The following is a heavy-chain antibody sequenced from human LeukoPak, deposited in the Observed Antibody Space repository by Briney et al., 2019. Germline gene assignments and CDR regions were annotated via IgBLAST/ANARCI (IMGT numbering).Heavy chain of an antibody. CDR1: GGTFSSYA. V-gene: IGHV1-18*01. CDR3: AHLNYDILTGYPGAFDI. CDR2: ISAYNGNT. Sequence: WASVKVSCKASGGTFSSYAISWVRQAPGQGLEWMGWISAYNGNTNYAQKLQGRVTMTTDTSTSTAYMELRSLRSDDTAVYYCAHLNYDILTGYPGAFDIWGQGTMVTVSS. D-gene: IGHD3-9*01. J-gene: IGHJ3*02.